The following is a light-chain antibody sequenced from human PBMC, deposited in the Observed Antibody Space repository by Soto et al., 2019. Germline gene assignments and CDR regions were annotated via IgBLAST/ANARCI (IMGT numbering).Light chain of an antibody. V-gene: IGLV7-46*01. J-gene: IGLJ3*02. Sequence: QAVVTQEPSLTVSPGGTVTLTCGSSTGAVTSGHYPYWFQQKPGQAPRTLIYDTNNKQSWTPARFSGSLLGGKAALTLSGAQPEDEAEYYCLLSYSGARAVVFGGGTKLTVL. CDR3: LLSYSGARAVV. CDR2: DTN. CDR1: TGAVTSGHY.